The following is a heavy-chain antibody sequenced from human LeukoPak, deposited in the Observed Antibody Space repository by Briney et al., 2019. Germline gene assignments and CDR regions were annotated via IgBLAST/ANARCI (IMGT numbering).Heavy chain of an antibody. D-gene: IGHD3-22*01. J-gene: IGHJ4*02. Sequence: PGGSLRLSCAASGFTFSSYGMNWVRQAPVKGLEWVSSISISSTYIYYADSVKGRFTISRDNAKNSLYLQMNSLRAEDTAVHYCAREGTMIAEGVFDYWGQGTLVTVSS. CDR2: ISISSTYI. V-gene: IGHV3-21*01. CDR1: GFTFSSYG. CDR3: AREGTMIAEGVFDY.